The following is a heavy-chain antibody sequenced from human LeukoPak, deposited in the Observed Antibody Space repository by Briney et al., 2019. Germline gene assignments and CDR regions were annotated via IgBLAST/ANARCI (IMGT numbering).Heavy chain of an antibody. J-gene: IGHJ4*02. Sequence: GRSLRLSCAASGFTFSNYAMHWVRQAPGKGLEWVAAISYDGSNKYNADSVKGRFTISRDNSKNTLYVQVNSLRAEDTAVYYCARVGSSYCSSTSCRTFDYWGQGTLVTVSS. CDR2: ISYDGSNK. V-gene: IGHV3-30-3*01. CDR1: GFTFSNYA. D-gene: IGHD2-2*01. CDR3: ARVGSSYCSSTSCRTFDY.